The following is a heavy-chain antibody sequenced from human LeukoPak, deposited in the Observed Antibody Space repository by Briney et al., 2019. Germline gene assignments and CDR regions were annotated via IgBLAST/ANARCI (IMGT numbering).Heavy chain of an antibody. CDR3: ARRNEGCSSTSCPLRDAFDI. CDR2: IYYSGST. J-gene: IGHJ3*02. Sequence: NPSETLSLTCTVSGGSISSSGYYWGWIRQPPGKGLEWIGSIYYSGSTYYNPSLKSRLTISVDTSKNQFSLKLSSVTAADTAVYYCARRNEGCSSTSCPLRDAFDIWGQGTMVTVSS. D-gene: IGHD2-2*01. CDR1: GGSISSSGYY. V-gene: IGHV4-39*01.